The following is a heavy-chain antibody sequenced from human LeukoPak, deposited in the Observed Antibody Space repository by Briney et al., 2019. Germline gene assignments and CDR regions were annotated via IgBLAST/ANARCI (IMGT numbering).Heavy chain of an antibody. CDR2: IYYSGNT. Sequence: SETLSLTCTVSGGSISSYYWSWIRQPPGKGLEWIGYIYYSGNTNYNPSLKSRVTISVDTSKNQFSLKLSSVTAADTAVYYCARVGGWDYDIDYWGQGTLVTVSS. J-gene: IGHJ4*02. D-gene: IGHD3-22*01. CDR3: ARVGGWDYDIDY. V-gene: IGHV4-59*01. CDR1: GGSISSYY.